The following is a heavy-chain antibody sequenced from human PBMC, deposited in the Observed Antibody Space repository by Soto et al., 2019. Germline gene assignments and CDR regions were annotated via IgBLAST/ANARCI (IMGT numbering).Heavy chain of an antibody. CDR3: ATRPRIVLTKENWFDP. Sequence: SETLSLTCAVYGGSFSGYYWSWIRQPPGKGLEWIGEINHSGSTNYNPSLKSRVTISVDTSKNQFSLKLSSVTTADTAMYYCATRPRIVLTKENWFDPWGQGTLVTVSS. CDR1: GGSFSGYY. J-gene: IGHJ5*02. D-gene: IGHD2-8*01. V-gene: IGHV4-34*01. CDR2: INHSGST.